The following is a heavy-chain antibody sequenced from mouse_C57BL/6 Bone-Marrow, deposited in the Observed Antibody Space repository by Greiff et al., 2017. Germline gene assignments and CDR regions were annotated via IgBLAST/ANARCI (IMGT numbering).Heavy chain of an antibody. V-gene: IGHV5-6*01. Sequence: EVQRVESGGDLVKPGGSLKLSCAASGFTFSSYGMSWVRQTPDKRLEWVATISSGGSYTYYPDSVKGRFTISRDNAKNTLYLQMSSLKSEDTAMYYCACNYYGSSYDYWGQGTTLTVSA. J-gene: IGHJ2*01. CDR2: ISSGGSYT. D-gene: IGHD1-1*01. CDR1: GFTFSSYG. CDR3: ACNYYGSSYDY.